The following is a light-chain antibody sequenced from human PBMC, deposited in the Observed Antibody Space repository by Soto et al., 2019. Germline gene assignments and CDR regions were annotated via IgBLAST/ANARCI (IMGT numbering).Light chain of an antibody. Sequence: DIVMTQSPDSLSVSLGERATINCKSSQTVLYISNNKNHLAWYQQRPGQPPKLLFSWASTRESGVPDRFSASGSGTDFTLSIGSLQAEDVAVYYCQQYYSTPRTFGQGTKVDIK. CDR2: WAS. CDR3: QQYYSTPRT. J-gene: IGKJ1*01. V-gene: IGKV4-1*01. CDR1: QTVLYISNNKNH.